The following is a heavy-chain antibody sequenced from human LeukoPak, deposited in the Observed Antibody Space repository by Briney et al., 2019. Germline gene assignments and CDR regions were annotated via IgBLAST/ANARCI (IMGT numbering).Heavy chain of an antibody. CDR2: IIPIFGTA. CDR1: GGTFISYA. J-gene: IGHJ6*02. CDR3: ATEGNYDFWSGFSRVGLYYYGMDV. Sequence: SVKVSCKASGGTFISYAISWVRQAPGQGLEWMGGIIPIFGTANYAQKFQGRVTITADESTSTAYMELSSLRSEDTAVYYCATEGNYDFWSGFSRVGLYYYGMDVWGQGTTVTVSS. V-gene: IGHV1-69*13. D-gene: IGHD3-3*01.